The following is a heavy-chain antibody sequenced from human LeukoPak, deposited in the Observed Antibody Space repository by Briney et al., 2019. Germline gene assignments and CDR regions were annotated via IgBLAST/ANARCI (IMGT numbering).Heavy chain of an antibody. V-gene: IGHV1-69*13. Sequence: SVKVSCKASGGTFSSYAISWVRQAPGQGLEWMGGIIPIFGTANYAQKFQGRVTITADESTSTAYMELSSLRSEDTAVYYCASDSGYDPLFYYNYGMDVWGKGTTVTVSS. CDR2: IIPIFGTA. J-gene: IGHJ6*04. CDR1: GGTFSSYA. D-gene: IGHD5-12*01. CDR3: ASDSGYDPLFYYNYGMDV.